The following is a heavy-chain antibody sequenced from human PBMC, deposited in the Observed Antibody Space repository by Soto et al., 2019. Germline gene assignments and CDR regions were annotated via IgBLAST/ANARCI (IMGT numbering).Heavy chain of an antibody. CDR3: AREVCCSGGSCSWGDFDY. V-gene: IGHV3-21*01. CDR2: ISSSSSYI. D-gene: IGHD2-15*01. Sequence: GGSLRLSCAASGFTISSYSMNWVRQAPGKGLECVSSISSSSSYIYYADSVKGRFTISRDNAKNSLYLQMNSLRAEDTAVYYCAREVCCSGGSCSWGDFDYWGQGTLVTVSS. J-gene: IGHJ4*02. CDR1: GFTISSYS.